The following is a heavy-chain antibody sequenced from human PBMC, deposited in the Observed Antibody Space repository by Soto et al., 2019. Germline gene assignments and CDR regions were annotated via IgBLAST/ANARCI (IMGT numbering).Heavy chain of an antibody. V-gene: IGHV3-13*01. CDR1: GFTFSGFD. D-gene: IGHD6-13*01. CDR2: IGTAGDT. CDR3: AISQEIGTHFFDS. Sequence: GGSLRLSCEASGFTFSGFDMHWVRQPTGKGLEWVSSIGTAGDTYYAVSVKGRFTISRDNAKNSLSLQMNSLTAGDMAVYFCAISQEIGTHFFDSWGQGTQVTVSS. J-gene: IGHJ4*02.